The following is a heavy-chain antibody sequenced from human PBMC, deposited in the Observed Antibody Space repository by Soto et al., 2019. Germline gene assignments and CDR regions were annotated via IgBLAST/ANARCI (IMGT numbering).Heavy chain of an antibody. CDR3: ARGAMVRGEYVGKYYYYGMDV. CDR1: GGSISSSNW. D-gene: IGHD3-10*01. J-gene: IGHJ6*02. V-gene: IGHV4-4*02. Sequence: SETLSLTCGVSGGSISSSNWWNWVRQPPGKGLEWIGEIYHSGHINYNPSLKSRVTVSVDKSKNQFSLNLRSVTAADTAVYYCARGAMVRGEYVGKYYYYGMDVWGQGTTVTVSS. CDR2: IYHSGHI.